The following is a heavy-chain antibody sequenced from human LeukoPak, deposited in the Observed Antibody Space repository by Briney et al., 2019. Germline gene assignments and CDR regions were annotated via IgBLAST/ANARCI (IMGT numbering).Heavy chain of an antibody. CDR1: GYTFTTYG. Sequence: GASVKVSCKASGYTFTTYGISWVRQAPGQGLEWMQWISAYSGNTNYAQKLQGRVTMTTDTSTSTAYMELRSLRSDDTAVYYCARRLYGAQFAFDIWGQGTMVTVSS. CDR3: ARRLYGAQFAFDI. V-gene: IGHV1-18*01. D-gene: IGHD3-10*02. CDR2: ISAYSGNT. J-gene: IGHJ3*02.